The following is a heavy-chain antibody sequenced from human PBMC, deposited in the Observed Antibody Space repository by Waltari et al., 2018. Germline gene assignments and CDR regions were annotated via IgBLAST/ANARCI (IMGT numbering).Heavy chain of an antibody. CDR1: GFTFSDHW. J-gene: IGHJ6*02. CDR2: INQDGSEK. CDR3: SRSLDI. V-gene: IGHV3-7*01. Sequence: VQVGGSLRLSCTVSGFTFSDHWMDWVRQTPGKGLEWVANINQDGSEKYYLDSVRGRFTISRDNAKNSVYLQINSLRDEDTAVYYCSRSLDIWGQGTTVTVSS.